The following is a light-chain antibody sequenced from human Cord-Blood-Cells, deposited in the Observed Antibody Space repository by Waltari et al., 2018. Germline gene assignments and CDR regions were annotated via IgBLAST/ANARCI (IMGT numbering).Light chain of an antibody. CDR2: WAA. Sequence: DIVMTQSPDSLAVSLGERATINCKSSQSVLYSLNNKNYLAWYQQKTGQPPKLLIYWAAPRESGVPDRFSGSGSGTDFPLTISSLQAEDVAVYYCQQYYSTPLTFGGGTKVEIK. V-gene: IGKV4-1*01. CDR1: QSVLYSLNNKNY. J-gene: IGKJ4*01. CDR3: QQYYSTPLT.